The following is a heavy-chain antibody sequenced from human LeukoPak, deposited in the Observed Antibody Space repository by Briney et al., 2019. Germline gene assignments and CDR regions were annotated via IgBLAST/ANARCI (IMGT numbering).Heavy chain of an antibody. V-gene: IGHV4-34*01. J-gene: IGHJ4*02. D-gene: IGHD3-22*01. Sequence: SETLSLTCAVYGGSFSGYYWSWIRQPPGKGLEWIGEINHSGSTNYNPSLKSRVTISVDTSKNQFSLKLSSVTAADTAVYYCARASSNDSSGFYLDYWGQGTLVTVSS. CDR2: INHSGST. CDR3: ARASSNDSSGFYLDY. CDR1: GGSFSGYY.